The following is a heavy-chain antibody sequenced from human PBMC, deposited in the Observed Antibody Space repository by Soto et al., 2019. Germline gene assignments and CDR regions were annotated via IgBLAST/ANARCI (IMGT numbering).Heavy chain of an antibody. J-gene: IGHJ4*02. CDR2: ISWNSGYI. Sequence: EVQLVESGGGLAQPGRSLRLSCVVSGFTFDDYSMHWVRQSPGKGLEWVSGISWNSGYIGYADSVKGRFTISRDNAKNALYMQMNSLRTEDTALYYCAKGAYSKSVVSSLDYWGKGTLVTVSS. V-gene: IGHV3-9*01. D-gene: IGHD4-4*01. CDR3: AKGAYSKSVVSSLDY. CDR1: GFTFDDYS.